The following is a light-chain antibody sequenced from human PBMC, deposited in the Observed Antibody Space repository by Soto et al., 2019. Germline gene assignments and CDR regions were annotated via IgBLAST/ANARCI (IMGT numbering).Light chain of an antibody. Sequence: EIVLTQSPATLSLSPGERATLSCGASQSVNNNYLAWYQQKPGLAPRLLIYDASSRATGIPDRFSGSGSGTDFTLTISRLEPEDCAVYSCQQYGTSPQTFGQGTKVEIK. CDR1: QSVNNNY. CDR2: DAS. V-gene: IGKV3D-20*01. J-gene: IGKJ1*01. CDR3: QQYGTSPQT.